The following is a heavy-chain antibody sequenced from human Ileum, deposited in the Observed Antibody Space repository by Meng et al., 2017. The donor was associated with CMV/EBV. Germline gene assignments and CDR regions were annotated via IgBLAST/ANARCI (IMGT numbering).Heavy chain of an antibody. CDR3: ARDYCSSTSCYRLGP. J-gene: IGHJ5*02. D-gene: IGHD2-2*01. Sequence: ASVKVSCKLSGYTFTGYSMHWVRQAPGQGLEWMGIINPSGGSTTYAQKFQGRVTMTTDTSTSTVYMELSSLRSEDTAVYYCARDYCSSTSCYRLGPWGQGTLVTVSS. CDR1: GYTFTGYS. V-gene: IGHV1-46*01. CDR2: INPSGGST.